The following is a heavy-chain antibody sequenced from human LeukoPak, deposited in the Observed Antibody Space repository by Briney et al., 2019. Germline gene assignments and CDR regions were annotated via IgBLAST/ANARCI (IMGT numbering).Heavy chain of an antibody. J-gene: IGHJ4*02. CDR3: ARHRIDRGYEVDQ. CDR2: IYYSGST. Sequence: SQTLSLTCTVSGGSISSGDYYWSWIRQPPGKGLEWIGYIYYSGSTYYNPSLKSRVTISVDTSKNQFSLELNSVTAADTAVYYCARHRIDRGYEVDQWGQGTLVTVSS. V-gene: IGHV4-30-4*01. D-gene: IGHD5-18*01. CDR1: GGSISSGDYY.